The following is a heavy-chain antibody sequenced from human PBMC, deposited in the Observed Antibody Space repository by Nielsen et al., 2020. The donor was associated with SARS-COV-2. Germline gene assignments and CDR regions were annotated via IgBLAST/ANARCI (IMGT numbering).Heavy chain of an antibody. Sequence: GESLKISCAASGFSFSDYGMNWVRQAPGKGLEWVSSIRTRSRTMYYADSVKGRFTISRDDAKNSLYLQMNSLRAEDTAVYYCARDREPGYNAVDYWGQGTLVTVSS. CDR1: GFSFSDYG. J-gene: IGHJ4*02. V-gene: IGHV3-21*01. CDR2: IRTRSRTM. CDR3: ARDREPGYNAVDY. D-gene: IGHD1-14*01.